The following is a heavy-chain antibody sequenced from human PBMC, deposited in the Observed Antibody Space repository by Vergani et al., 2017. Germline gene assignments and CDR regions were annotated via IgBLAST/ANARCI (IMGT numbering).Heavy chain of an antibody. V-gene: IGHV1-69*08. D-gene: IGHD3-10*01. CDR2: IIPIFGTA. CDR3: ARSMRFGSDNWFDP. Sequence: QVQLVQSGAEVKKPGSSVKVSCKASVGTFSSYTINWVRQAPGQGLVWMGRIIPIFGTANYAQKFQGRVTITADESTSTAYMELSSLRSEDTAVYYCARSMRFGSDNWFDPWGQGTLVTVSS. CDR1: VGTFSSYT. J-gene: IGHJ5*02.